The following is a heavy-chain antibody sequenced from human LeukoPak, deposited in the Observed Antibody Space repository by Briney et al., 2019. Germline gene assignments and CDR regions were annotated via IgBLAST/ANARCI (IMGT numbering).Heavy chain of an antibody. CDR1: GYTFTSYA. D-gene: IGHD1-26*01. V-gene: IGHV1-3*01. J-gene: IGHJ5*02. Sequence: ASVKVSCKASGYTFTSYAMHWVRQAPGQRLEWMGWINSGNFYTKYSQKFQGRVTITRDTSASTAYMELSSLRSEDTAVYYCARDGGSYGENNWFDPWGQGTLVTVSS. CDR2: INSGNFYT. CDR3: ARDGGSYGENNWFDP.